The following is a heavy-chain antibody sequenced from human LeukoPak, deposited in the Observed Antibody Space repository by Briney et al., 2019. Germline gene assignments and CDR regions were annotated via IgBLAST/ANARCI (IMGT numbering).Heavy chain of an antibody. Sequence: GGSLRLSCAASGFTFSSYSMNWVRQAPGKGLEWVSSISSSSSYIYYADSVKGRFTISRDNAKNSLYLQMNSLRAEDTAVYYCARDRELYYGGKVSYYYGVDVWGQGTTVTVSS. CDR1: GFTFSSYS. D-gene: IGHD4-23*01. J-gene: IGHJ6*02. V-gene: IGHV3-21*01. CDR2: ISSSSSYI. CDR3: ARDRELYYGGKVSYYYGVDV.